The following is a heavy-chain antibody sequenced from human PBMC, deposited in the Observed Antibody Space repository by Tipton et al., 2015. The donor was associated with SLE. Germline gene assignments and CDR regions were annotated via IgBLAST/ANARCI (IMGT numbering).Heavy chain of an antibody. CDR3: AKGPIGYSLHGMDV. CDR2: ISYDGSNK. V-gene: IGHV3-30*18. D-gene: IGHD5-24*01. CDR1: GFTFSSYG. J-gene: IGHJ6*02. Sequence: SLRLSCAASGFTFSSYGMHWVRQAPGKGLEWVAVISYDGSNKYYADSVKGRFTISRDNSKNTLYLQMNSLRAEDTAVYYCAKGPIGYSLHGMDVWGQGTTVTVSS.